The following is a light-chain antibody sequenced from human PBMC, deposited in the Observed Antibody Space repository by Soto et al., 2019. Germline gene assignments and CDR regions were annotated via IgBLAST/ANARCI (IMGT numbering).Light chain of an antibody. Sequence: DIEVTQSPASVSSSVGDRGPISCRASQVVAGSLAWYQHKPGGTPELLIHGASRLQSRVPAKCSSSGTCTDFTLSINSLTPEHFETYYCQQATSFPITFGQGTRLYIK. V-gene: IGKV1D-12*01. CDR1: QVVAGS. CDR2: GAS. J-gene: IGKJ5*01. CDR3: QQATSFPIT.